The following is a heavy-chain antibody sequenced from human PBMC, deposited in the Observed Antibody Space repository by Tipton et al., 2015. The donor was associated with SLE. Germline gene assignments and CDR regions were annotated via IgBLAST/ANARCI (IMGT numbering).Heavy chain of an antibody. V-gene: IGHV4-61*02. CDR2: IYTSGST. J-gene: IGHJ2*01. CDR3: ARGTAKYGSGSSSWNFEL. D-gene: IGHD3-10*01. Sequence: TLSLTCIVSGGSISSVNYYWTWIRQPAGKGLEWIGRIYTSGSTNYNPSLKSRVTMSVDTAKNQFSLKLSSVTAADTAVYYCARGTAKYGSGSSSWNFELWGRGALVTVSS. CDR1: GGSISSVNYY.